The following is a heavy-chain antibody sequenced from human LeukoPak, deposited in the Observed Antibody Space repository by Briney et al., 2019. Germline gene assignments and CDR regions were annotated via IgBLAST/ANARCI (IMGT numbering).Heavy chain of an antibody. V-gene: IGHV4-38-2*01. CDR2: IYHSGTT. Sequence: PSETLSLTCGVSGYSIRGGYYWGWIRQPPGKGLEWIGSIYHSGTTYYNPSLKSRVTISVDTSENQFSLKLSSVTAADTAVYYCARTSDAGVVYYFDYWGQGTLVTVSS. D-gene: IGHD2-15*01. CDR3: ARTSDAGVVYYFDY. J-gene: IGHJ4*02. CDR1: GYSIRGGYY.